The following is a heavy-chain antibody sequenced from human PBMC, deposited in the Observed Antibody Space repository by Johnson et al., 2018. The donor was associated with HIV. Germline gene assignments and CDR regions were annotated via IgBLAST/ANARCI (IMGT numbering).Heavy chain of an antibody. V-gene: IGHV3-11*04. Sequence: QVQLVESGGGLVKPGGSLRLSCAASGFTFSDYYMSWIRQAPGKGLEWVSAISGSGGSTYYADSVKGRFTVSRDNSKNTLDLQMSSLRPDDTAMYYCARVTAYNSFDIWGQGTMVTVSS. CDR2: ISGSGGST. CDR1: GFTFSDYY. J-gene: IGHJ3*02. CDR3: ARVTAYNSFDI. D-gene: IGHD2-21*02.